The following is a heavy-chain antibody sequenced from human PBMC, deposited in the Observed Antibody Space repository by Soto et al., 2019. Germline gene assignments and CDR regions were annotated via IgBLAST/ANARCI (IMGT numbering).Heavy chain of an antibody. CDR2: IVSRLNNYAT. V-gene: IGHV3-73*01. CDR1: GSIFSGSE. CDR3: TLYNFLAGYRVAY. Sequence: EVQLVESGGTLVPPGGSLKLSCEVSGSIFSGSEMHWVRQASGKGLEWIGRIVSRLNNYATVYAASMRGRFTISRDDSKNTAYLQMHSLKTEDTAMYYCTLYNFLAGYRVAYWGRGSLVTVSS. J-gene: IGHJ4*02. D-gene: IGHD3-9*01.